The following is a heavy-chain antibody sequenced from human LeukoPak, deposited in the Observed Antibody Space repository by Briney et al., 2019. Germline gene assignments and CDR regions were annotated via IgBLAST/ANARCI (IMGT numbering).Heavy chain of an antibody. CDR3: AREFLASQRNWVDP. D-gene: IGHD3-3*02. J-gene: IGHJ5*02. CDR2: IYTTGVT. Sequence: SETLSLTCSVSGDSISHGTYYWSWIRQPAGQGLEWVGRIYTTGVTNYNPSLKTRVTISVDPSLNPFSLNLTSVPPADSAVDSCAREFLASQRNWVDPWRQGTLVTVSS. CDR1: GDSISHGTYY. V-gene: IGHV4-61*02.